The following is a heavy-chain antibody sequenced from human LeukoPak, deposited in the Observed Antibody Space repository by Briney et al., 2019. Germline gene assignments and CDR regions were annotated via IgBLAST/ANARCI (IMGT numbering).Heavy chain of an antibody. CDR1: GFTFSSYW. CDR2: IKQDGSEK. V-gene: IGHV3-7*01. D-gene: IGHD1-26*01. CDR3: ARAFGGSYNIFAFDI. Sequence: PGGSLRLSCAASGFTFSSYWMSWVRQAPGKGLEWVANIKQDGSEKYYVDSVKGRFTISRDNAKNSLYLQMNSLRAEDTAVYYCARAFGGSYNIFAFDIWGQGTMVTVSS. J-gene: IGHJ3*02.